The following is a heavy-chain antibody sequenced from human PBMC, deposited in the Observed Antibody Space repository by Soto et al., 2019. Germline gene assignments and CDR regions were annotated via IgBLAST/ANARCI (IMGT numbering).Heavy chain of an antibody. CDR1: GGSISSSSYY. CDR3: ARHYGSGSYWAYYYYGMDV. V-gene: IGHV4-39*01. CDR2: IYYSGGT. J-gene: IGHJ6*02. D-gene: IGHD3-10*01. Sequence: SETLSLTCTVSGGSISSSSYYWGWIRQPPGKGLEWIGSIYYSGGTYYNPSLKSRVTISVDTSKNQFSLKLSSVTAADTAVYYCARHYGSGSYWAYYYYGMDVWGQGTTVTVSS.